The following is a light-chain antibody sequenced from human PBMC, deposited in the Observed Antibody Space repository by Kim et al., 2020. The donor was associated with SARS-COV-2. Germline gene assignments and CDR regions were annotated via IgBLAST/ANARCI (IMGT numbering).Light chain of an antibody. J-gene: IGLJ1*01. CDR3: AAWDDSLNGPV. V-gene: IGLV1-44*01. Sequence: QSVLTQPPSASGTPGQRVTISCSGSSSNIGSNTVNWYQQLPGTAPKLPIYSNNQRPSGVPDRFSGSKSGTSASLAISGLQSEDEADYYCAAWDDSLNGPVFGTGTKFTVL. CDR2: SNN. CDR1: SSNIGSNT.